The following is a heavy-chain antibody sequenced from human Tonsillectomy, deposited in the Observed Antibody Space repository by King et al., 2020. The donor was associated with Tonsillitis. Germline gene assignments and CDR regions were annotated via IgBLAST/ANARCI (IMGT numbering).Heavy chain of an antibody. CDR3: ASGLRHHLDY. J-gene: IGHJ4*02. CDR1: GFTFSSYN. CDR2: ISTGRDII. D-gene: IGHD5/OR15-5a*01. Sequence: VQLVESGGGLVQPGGSLRLSCAASGFTFSSYNMNWVRQAPGKGLEWVSYISTGRDIIYYADSVKGRFTISRDNTKNSLYLQMNSLRAEDTAVYYCASGLRHHLDYWGQGTLVTVSS. V-gene: IGHV3-48*01.